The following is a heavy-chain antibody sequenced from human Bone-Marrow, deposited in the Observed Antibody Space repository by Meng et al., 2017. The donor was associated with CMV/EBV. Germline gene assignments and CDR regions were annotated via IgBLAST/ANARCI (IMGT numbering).Heavy chain of an antibody. J-gene: IGHJ4*02. CDR3: ASRGH. CDR2: INHSGST. Sequence: QVQLQQWLAGLLKPSDTLSLTWAVYAGSFNGYYWSWIRQPPGKGLEWIGEINHSGSTNYNPSLKSRVTISVDTSKNQFSLKLSSVTAADTAVYYCASRGHWGQGTLVTVSS. CDR1: AGSFNGYY. V-gene: IGHV4-34*01.